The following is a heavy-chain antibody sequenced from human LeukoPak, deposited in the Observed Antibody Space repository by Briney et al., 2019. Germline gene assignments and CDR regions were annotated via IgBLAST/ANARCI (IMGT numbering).Heavy chain of an antibody. J-gene: IGHJ6*03. CDR1: GYSFTGYY. CDR2: INPSGGRT. Sequence: ASVKVSRKASGYSFTGYYTHWVRQAPGQGLEWMAMINPSGGRTTYAQKFQGRVIVTRDMSTSTVYMELSSLRSEDTAVYFCAREPYYNYYMDVWGKGTTVTVSS. CDR3: AREPYYNYYMDV. V-gene: IGHV1-46*01.